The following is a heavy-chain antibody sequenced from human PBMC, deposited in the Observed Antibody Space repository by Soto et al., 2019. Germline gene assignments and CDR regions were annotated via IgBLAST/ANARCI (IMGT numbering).Heavy chain of an antibody. J-gene: IGHJ4*02. CDR3: ARGGLKITMIVVVTMTLAY. V-gene: IGHV1-18*04. CDR2: ISAYNGNT. D-gene: IGHD3-22*01. Sequence: ASVKVSCKASGYTFTSYGISWVRQAPGQGLEWMGWISAYNGNTNYAQERQGRVTMTTDTSTSTAYMELRSLRSDDTAVYYCARGGLKITMIVVVTMTLAYWGQGTLVTVSS. CDR1: GYTFTSYG.